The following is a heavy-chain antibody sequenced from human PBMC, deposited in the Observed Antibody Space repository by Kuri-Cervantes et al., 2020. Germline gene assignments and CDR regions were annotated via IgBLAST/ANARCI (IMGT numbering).Heavy chain of an antibody. CDR1: GGSISSGGYY. V-gene: IGHV4-31*03. CDR3: ARANGDYYFDY. J-gene: IGHJ4*02. CDR2: IYYSGST. Sequence: LRLSCTVSGGSISSGGYYWSWIRQHPGKGLEWIGYIYYSGSTYYNPSLKSRVTISVDTSKNQFSLKLSSVTAADTAVYYCARANGDYYFDYWGQGTLVTVSS. D-gene: IGHD4-17*01.